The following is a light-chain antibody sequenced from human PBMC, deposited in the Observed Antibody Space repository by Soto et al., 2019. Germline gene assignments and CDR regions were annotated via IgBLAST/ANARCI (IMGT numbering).Light chain of an antibody. CDR3: QQYNDWPRT. J-gene: IGKJ5*01. V-gene: IGKV3-15*01. CDR1: QLFSSN. Sequence: EIVMTQSPATLSVSPGESVTLSCRASQLFSSNLAWYQRRPGLAPRLLIYGSSTRATGVPPRFSGSASGTEFTLTISSLQSEDFGVYYCQQYNDWPRTYGQGTRLEIK. CDR2: GSS.